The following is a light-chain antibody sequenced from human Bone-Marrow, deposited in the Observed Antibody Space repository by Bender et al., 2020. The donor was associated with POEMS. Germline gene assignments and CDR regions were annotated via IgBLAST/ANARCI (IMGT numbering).Light chain of an antibody. Sequence: QSALTQPRSVSGSPGQAVTISCTGTSSDVGGYDYVSWYQTHPGKAPKCMIFDVSKRPSGVPDRFSASKSGNTASLTISGLQPEDEADYYCCSYAGDYSLLFGGGTKLTV. J-gene: IGLJ2*01. CDR3: CSYAGDYSLL. CDR2: DVS. CDR1: SSDVGGYDY. V-gene: IGLV2-11*02.